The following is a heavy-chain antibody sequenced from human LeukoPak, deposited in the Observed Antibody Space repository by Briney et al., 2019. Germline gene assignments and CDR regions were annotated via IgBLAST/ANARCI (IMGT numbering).Heavy chain of an antibody. D-gene: IGHD3-16*01. CDR2: ISSRGSTI. CDR3: ARAWGSAPGDY. V-gene: IGHV3-48*03. Sequence: PGGSLRLSCAASGFTFSSYDIHWVRQAPGKGLEWVSYISSRGSTIYYADSVKGRVTISRDNAKNSLYLQMNSLRADDTAVYYCARAWGSAPGDYWGQGTLVTVSS. CDR1: GFTFSSYD. J-gene: IGHJ4*02.